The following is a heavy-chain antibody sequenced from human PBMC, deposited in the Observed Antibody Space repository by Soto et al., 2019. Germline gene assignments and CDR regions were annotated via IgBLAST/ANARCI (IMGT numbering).Heavy chain of an antibody. CDR3: ARSVCDFWSGYFHYYFDS. J-gene: IGHJ4*01. Sequence: WSLRLSCAASGFTFNRHWMHWVRQAPGKGLVWVSRINTDGSNTTYADSVKGRFAISRDNAKNTLYLQMNSPRAEDTAVYYCARSVCDFWSGYFHYYFDSWVHATRVPVS. V-gene: IGHV3-74*03. CDR1: GFTFNRHW. CDR2: INTDGSNT. D-gene: IGHD3-3*01.